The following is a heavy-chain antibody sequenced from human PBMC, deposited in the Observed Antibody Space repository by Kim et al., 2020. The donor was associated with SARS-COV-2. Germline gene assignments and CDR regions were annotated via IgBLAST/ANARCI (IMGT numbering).Heavy chain of an antibody. D-gene: IGHD1-20*01. J-gene: IGHJ3*02. Sequence: PSLQSRVTISVDTSKNQFSLKLSSVTAADTAVYYCAMRGNNWNPLGAFDIWGQGTMVTVSS. V-gene: IGHV4-39*01. CDR3: AMRGNNWNPLGAFDI.